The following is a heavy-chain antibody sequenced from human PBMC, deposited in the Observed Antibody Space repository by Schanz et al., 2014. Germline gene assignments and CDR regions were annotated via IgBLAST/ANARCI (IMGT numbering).Heavy chain of an antibody. V-gene: IGHV1-2*06. CDR1: GYTFTGHH. CDR3: AREGTVIRGLSGWFDP. D-gene: IGHD3-10*01. Sequence: QVPLVQSGAEVKKPGASVKVSCKASGYTFTGHHIHWVRQAPGQGLEYMGRINPNSGGTNFAQKFQGRVTMTRDTSISTVYMDLSRLRSDDTAVYYCAREGTVIRGLSGWFDPWGQGTLVTVSS. CDR2: INPNSGGT. J-gene: IGHJ5*02.